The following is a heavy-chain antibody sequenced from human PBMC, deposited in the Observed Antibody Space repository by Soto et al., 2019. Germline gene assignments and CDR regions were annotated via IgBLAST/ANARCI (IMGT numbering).Heavy chain of an antibody. CDR2: IQYSGNT. D-gene: IGHD5-18*01. CDR3: ACIFSGGYGNGFYYYGMDV. V-gene: IGHV4-39*01. J-gene: IGHJ6*02. CDR1: CGSISRSSYY. Sequence: SETLSRTCTFSCGSISRSSYYRGWIRQPPGKGLEWIGSIQYSGNTYYNPAPQRRVTISVDTSKNQFSLKLSSGTAADMAVYYCACIFSGGYGNGFYYYGMDVWGQGTTDTVSS.